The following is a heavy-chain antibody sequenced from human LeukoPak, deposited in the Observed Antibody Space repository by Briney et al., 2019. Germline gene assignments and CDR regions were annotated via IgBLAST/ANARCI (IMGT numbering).Heavy chain of an antibody. CDR3: ARDGLIDSSGWYGY. J-gene: IGHJ4*02. CDR2: IKQDGGEE. CDR1: GFTFSSYW. V-gene: IGHV3-7*01. D-gene: IGHD6-19*01. Sequence: GGSLRLSCAASGFTFSSYWMSWVRQAPGKGLEWVANIKQDGGEEYYVDSVKGRFTISRDNAKNSLYLQMNSLRAEDTAVYYCARDGLIDSSGWYGYWGQGTLVTVSS.